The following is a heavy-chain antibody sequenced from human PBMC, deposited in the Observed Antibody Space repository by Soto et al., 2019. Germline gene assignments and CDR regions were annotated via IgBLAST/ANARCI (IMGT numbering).Heavy chain of an antibody. D-gene: IGHD5-12*01. V-gene: IGHV3-30*18. J-gene: IGHJ4*02. Sequence: QVQLVESGGGVVQPGRSLRLSCAASGFTFSSYGMHWVRQAPGKGLKWVAVISYDGSNKYYADSVKGRFTISRDNSKNTLYLQMNSLRAEDTAVYYCAKVASGSHYWGQGTLVTVSS. CDR1: GFTFSSYG. CDR2: ISYDGSNK. CDR3: AKVASGSHY.